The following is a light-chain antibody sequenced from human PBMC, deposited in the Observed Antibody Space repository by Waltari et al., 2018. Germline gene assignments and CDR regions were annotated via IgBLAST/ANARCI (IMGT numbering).Light chain of an antibody. CDR3: QQRSDRPPVS. CDR2: DAF. V-gene: IGKV3-11*01. Sequence: EIVLTQSPATLSLSPGDRATLSCRASQTVGTYLAWYQQKPGQAPRLLIYDAFNRATGIPARFSGSGSGTDFTLTISSLEPGDSVVYYCQQRSDRPPVSFGQGTKLEIK. J-gene: IGKJ2*03. CDR1: QTVGTY.